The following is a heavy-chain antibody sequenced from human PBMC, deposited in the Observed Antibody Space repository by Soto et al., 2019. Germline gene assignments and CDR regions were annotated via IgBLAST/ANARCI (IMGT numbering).Heavy chain of an antibody. CDR2: IFSNDEK. CDR3: ARHGRGVGARPLDY. V-gene: IGHV2-26*01. CDR1: GFSLSNARLG. J-gene: IGHJ4*02. D-gene: IGHD1-26*01. Sequence: QVTLKESGPVLVQPTETLTLTCTVSGFSLSNARLGVTWIRQPPGKALEWLAHIFSNDEKSYSTSLKSRLTISKDTSKSQVVLTMTNIDPLDTATYYCARHGRGVGARPLDYWGQGTLVTVSS.